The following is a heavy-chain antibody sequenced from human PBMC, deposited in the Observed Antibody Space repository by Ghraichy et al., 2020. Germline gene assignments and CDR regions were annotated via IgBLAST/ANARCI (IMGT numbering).Heavy chain of an antibody. CDR3: ASAYCSSTSCLAPNWYDP. CDR1: GGSISSSNW. CDR2: IYHSGST. D-gene: IGHD2-2*01. V-gene: IGHV4-4*02. Sequence: SETLSLTCAVSGGSISSSNWWSWVRQPPGKGLEWIGEIYHSGSTNYNPSLKSRVTISVDKSKNQFSLKLSSVTAADTAVYYCASAYCSSTSCLAPNWYDPWGQGTLVTVSS. J-gene: IGHJ5*02.